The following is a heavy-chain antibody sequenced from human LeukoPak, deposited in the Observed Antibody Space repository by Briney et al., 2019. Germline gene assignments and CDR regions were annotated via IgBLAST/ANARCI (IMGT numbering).Heavy chain of an antibody. Sequence: SQTLSLTCSVSGGSIGSYHWNWIRQPSGKGLEWIGIVFNNGGTKHNPSLKSRVAISVDTSKDQFALKLSSVTAADTAVYYCVASYGGYVLDYWGQGALVIVSS. CDR3: VASYGGYVLDY. V-gene: IGHV4-59*01. CDR2: VFNNGGT. D-gene: IGHD5-12*01. CDR1: GGSIGSYH. J-gene: IGHJ4*02.